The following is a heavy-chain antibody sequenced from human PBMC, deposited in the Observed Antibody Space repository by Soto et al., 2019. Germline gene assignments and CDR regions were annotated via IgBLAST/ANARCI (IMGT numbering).Heavy chain of an antibody. CDR2: ITTSSAYI. V-gene: IGHV3-21*01. CDR3: VRSGTARLLRHSWFDT. Sequence: EVQLVESGGGLVKPGGSLRLSCAASGVTFNTYDMNWVRQAPGKGLEWVSSITTSSAYIYYADSLKGRITISREIAKNSLFLQMNSLRAEDAAVYYCVRSGTARLLRHSWFDTWGQGTLVTVSS. CDR1: GVTFNTYD. D-gene: IGHD2-21*01. J-gene: IGHJ5*02.